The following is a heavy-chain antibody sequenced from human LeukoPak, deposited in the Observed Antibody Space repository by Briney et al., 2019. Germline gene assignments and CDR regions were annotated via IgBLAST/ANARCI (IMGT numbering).Heavy chain of an antibody. CDR1: GFTFSRYG. V-gene: IGHV3-30*03. Sequence: GGSLRLSCAASGFTFSRYGMHWVRQAPGKGLEWVAVISYDGSNKYYADSVKGRFTISRDNSKNTLYLQMNSLRAEDPAVYYCATSLSGGKGVYWGQETLATVSS. CDR2: ISYDGSNK. D-gene: IGHD7-27*01. CDR3: ATSLSGGKGVY. J-gene: IGHJ4*02.